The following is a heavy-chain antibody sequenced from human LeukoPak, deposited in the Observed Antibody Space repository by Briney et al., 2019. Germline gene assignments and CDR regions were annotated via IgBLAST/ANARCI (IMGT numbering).Heavy chain of an antibody. Sequence: LGGSLRLSCAASGFTFSSYSMNWVRQAPGKGLEWVSSISSSSSYIYYADSVEGRFTISRDNAKTSLYLEMNSLRAEDTAVYYCARMLGRRTSCSDFWGQGTLVTVSS. D-gene: IGHD2-2*01. J-gene: IGHJ4*02. CDR1: GFTFSSYS. CDR2: ISSSSSYI. CDR3: ARMLGRRTSCSDF. V-gene: IGHV3-21*01.